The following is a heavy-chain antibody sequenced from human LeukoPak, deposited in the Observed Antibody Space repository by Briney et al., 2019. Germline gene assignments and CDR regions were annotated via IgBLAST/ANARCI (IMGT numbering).Heavy chain of an antibody. CDR1: GFTFSSYA. J-gene: IGHJ4*02. CDR2: NSSNGGST. Sequence: PGGSLRLSCAASGFTFSSYAMHWVRQAPGKGLEYVSANSSNGGSTYYANSVKGRFTISRDNSKNTLYLQMGSLRAEDMAVYYCARGAAEGAAALDYWGQGTLVTVSS. D-gene: IGHD6-13*01. CDR3: ARGAAEGAAALDY. V-gene: IGHV3-64*01.